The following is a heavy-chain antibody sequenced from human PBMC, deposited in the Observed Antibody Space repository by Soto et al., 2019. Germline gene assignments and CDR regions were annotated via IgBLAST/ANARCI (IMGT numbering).Heavy chain of an antibody. J-gene: IGHJ6*02. CDR2: IYYSGST. D-gene: IGHD3-10*01. CDR3: ARQGFGALHGLVDV. Sequence: SETLSLTCTFSGGSISSGCYYWSWVRPHPGKGLEWIGYIYYSGSTNYNPSLKSRVTISLDTSKSQFSLKLTSVTATDTAVYYCARQGFGALHGLVDVWGQGTRVTVSS. V-gene: IGHV4-61*01. CDR1: GGSISSGCYY.